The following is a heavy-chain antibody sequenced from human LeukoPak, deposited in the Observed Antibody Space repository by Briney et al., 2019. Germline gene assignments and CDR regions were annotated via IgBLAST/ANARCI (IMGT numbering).Heavy chain of an antibody. V-gene: IGHV1-69*13. Sequence: VKVSCNASGGTFSSYAISWARQAPRQGLEWMGWIIPIFGTANYTQKFQGRVTITADKSTSTAYMELSSLRSEDTAVYYCAREDMVRGVMSDYWGQGTLVSVSS. CDR3: AREDMVRGVMSDY. D-gene: IGHD3-10*01. CDR2: IIPIFGTA. CDR1: GGTFSSYA. J-gene: IGHJ4*02.